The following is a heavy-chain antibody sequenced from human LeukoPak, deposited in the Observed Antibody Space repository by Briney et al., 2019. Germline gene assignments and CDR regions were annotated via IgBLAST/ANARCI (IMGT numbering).Heavy chain of an antibody. D-gene: IGHD6-19*01. V-gene: IGHV4-4*07. CDR2: IYTSGST. Sequence: SETLSLTCTDSGGSISNYYWSWIRQPAGKGLEWIGRIYTSGSTNYNPSLKSRVTMSVDTPKNQFSLKLTSVTAADTAVYYCARDKSGWLIDDAFDIWGQGTMVTVSS. CDR1: GGSISNYY. J-gene: IGHJ3*02. CDR3: ARDKSGWLIDDAFDI.